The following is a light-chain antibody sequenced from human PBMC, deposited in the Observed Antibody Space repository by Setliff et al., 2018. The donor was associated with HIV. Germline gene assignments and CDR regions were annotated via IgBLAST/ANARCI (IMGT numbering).Light chain of an antibody. CDR1: SSDVGGYNY. CDR2: DVS. CDR3: SSYTSSSTLV. V-gene: IGLV2-14*03. J-gene: IGLJ2*01. Sequence: QSALTQPASVSGSPGQSRTISCTGTSSDVGGYNYVSWYQQHPGKAPKLMIYDVSNRPSGVSNRFSGSKSGNTASLTISGLQAEDEADYYCSSYTSSSTLVVGGGTKVTVL.